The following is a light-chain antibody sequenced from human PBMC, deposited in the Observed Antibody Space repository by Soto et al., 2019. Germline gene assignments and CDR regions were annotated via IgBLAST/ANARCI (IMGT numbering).Light chain of an antibody. Sequence: QSALTQPASVSGCPGRSVTISCTGTSSDVGDFNYVSWYQHLPGRAPKLIIYDVTNRPSGISYRFSASKSGRTASLTISGLQAEDKAYYYCSSYSSSTTHVVFGGGTKLTVL. J-gene: IGLJ2*01. CDR2: DVT. CDR3: SSYSSSTTHVV. V-gene: IGLV2-14*03. CDR1: SSDVGDFNY.